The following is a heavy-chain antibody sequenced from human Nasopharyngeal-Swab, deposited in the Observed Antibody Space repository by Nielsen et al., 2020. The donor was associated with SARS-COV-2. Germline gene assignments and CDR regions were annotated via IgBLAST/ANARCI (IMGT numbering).Heavy chain of an antibody. CDR2: IYYSGSP. D-gene: IGHD3-3*01. CDR1: GGSISRYY. CDR3: ARGGGLGYYDFWSGYSQTSDAFDI. V-gene: IGHV4-59*01. Sequence: AGTLSLTSTVSGGSISRYYWSWNRQPPGKGLEWLGYIYYSGSPNYNPSLNSRVTISVDTSKNQFSLKLSYVTAADTAVYYCARGGGLGYYDFWSGYSQTSDAFDIWGQGTMVTVSS. J-gene: IGHJ3*02.